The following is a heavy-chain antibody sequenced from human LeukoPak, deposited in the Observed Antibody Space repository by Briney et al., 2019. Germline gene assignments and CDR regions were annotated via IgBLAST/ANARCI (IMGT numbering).Heavy chain of an antibody. Sequence: SETQSLTCTVSGGSISSSSYYWGWIRQPPGKGLEWIGSIYYSGSTYYNPSLKSRVTISVDTSKNQFSLKLSSVTAADTAVYYCARHGPESSSYDYWGQGTLVTVSS. CDR3: ARHGPESSSYDY. V-gene: IGHV4-39*01. CDR2: IYYSGST. J-gene: IGHJ4*02. CDR1: GGSISSSSYY. D-gene: IGHD6-6*01.